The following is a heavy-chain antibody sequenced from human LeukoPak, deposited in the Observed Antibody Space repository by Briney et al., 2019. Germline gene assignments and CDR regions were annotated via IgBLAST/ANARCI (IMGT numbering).Heavy chain of an antibody. J-gene: IGHJ4*02. CDR2: IKQDGSEM. CDR3: ASPSLGVGSLFDF. V-gene: IGHV3-7*01. Sequence: GGSLRLSCVASGFMFRSYWMSWVRQAPGKGLEWGANIKQDGSEMNYVDSVKGRFTISRDNAKNSLYLQMNSLRAEDTAVYYCASPSLGVGSLFDFWGQGTLVTVSS. CDR1: GFMFRSYW. D-gene: IGHD1-26*01.